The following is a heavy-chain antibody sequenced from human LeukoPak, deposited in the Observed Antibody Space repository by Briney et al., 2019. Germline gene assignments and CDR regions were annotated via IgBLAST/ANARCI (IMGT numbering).Heavy chain of an antibody. V-gene: IGHV4-59*08. J-gene: IGHJ4*02. CDR3: ARHGDSTVITPHAIDY. CDR2: IYYSGST. CDR1: GGSISSYY. D-gene: IGHD4-23*01. Sequence: SETLSLTCTVSGGSISSYYWSWIRQPPGKGPEWIGYIYYSGSTNYNPSLKSRVTISVDTSKNQFSLKLSSVTAADTAVYYCARHGDSTVITPHAIDYWGQGTRVTVSS.